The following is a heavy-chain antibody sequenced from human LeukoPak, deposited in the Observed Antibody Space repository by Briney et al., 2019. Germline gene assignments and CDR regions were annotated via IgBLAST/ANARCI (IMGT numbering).Heavy chain of an antibody. V-gene: IGHV1-46*01. Sequence: GASVKVSCKASGYTFTSYYMHWVRQAPGQGLEWMGIINPRGGSTRYAQKFQARVTMTRDTSTSTVYMELSSLRSEDTAVYYCARGGETATVTWGWFDPWGQGTLVTVSA. CDR3: ARGGETATVTWGWFDP. D-gene: IGHD4-17*01. CDR2: INPRGGST. J-gene: IGHJ5*02. CDR1: GYTFTSYY.